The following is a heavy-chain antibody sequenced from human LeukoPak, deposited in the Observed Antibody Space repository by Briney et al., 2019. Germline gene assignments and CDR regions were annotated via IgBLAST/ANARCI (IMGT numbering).Heavy chain of an antibody. J-gene: IGHJ4*02. D-gene: IGHD3-9*01. CDR2: IYHSGST. V-gene: IGHV4-4*02. CDR1: GGSISSSNW. CDR3: ASETNYDILTGYYGTDY. Sequence: SETLSLTCAVSGGSISSSNWWSWVRQPPGKGLEWIGEIYHSGSTNYNPSLKSRVTISVDTSKNQFSLKLSSVTAADTAVYYCASETNYDILTGYYGTDYWGQGTLVTVSS.